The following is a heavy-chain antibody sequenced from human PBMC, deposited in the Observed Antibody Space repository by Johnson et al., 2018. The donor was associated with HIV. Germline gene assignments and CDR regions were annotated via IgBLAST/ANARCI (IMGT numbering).Heavy chain of an antibody. J-gene: IGHJ3*01. CDR1: GFTFSNYA. CDR2: ISYDGNKK. V-gene: IGHV3-30-3*01. Sequence: QVQLVESGGGLVQPGRSLRLSCAASGFTFSNYAMHWVRQAPGKGLEWVAVISYDGNKKYYADSVKGRFTISRDNSKNTLYLQMNSLRAEDTALYYCARESDMVSAFDFWGKGTMVTVSS. CDR3: ARESDMVSAFDF. D-gene: IGHD3-10*01.